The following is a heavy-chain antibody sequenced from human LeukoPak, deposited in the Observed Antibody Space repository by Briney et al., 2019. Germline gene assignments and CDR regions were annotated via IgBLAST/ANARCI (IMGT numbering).Heavy chain of an antibody. CDR3: AREDSSGSY. D-gene: IGHD3-22*01. Sequence: GRSLRLSCAATGFTFSNYAIHWGRQAPGKGLEWVAFISDDGSRQHYADSVKGRFTISRDNSKNTLNLQMNSLRAEDTAVYYCAREDSSGSYWGQGTLVTVSS. J-gene: IGHJ4*02. V-gene: IGHV3-30-3*01. CDR1: GFTFSNYA. CDR2: ISDDGSRQ.